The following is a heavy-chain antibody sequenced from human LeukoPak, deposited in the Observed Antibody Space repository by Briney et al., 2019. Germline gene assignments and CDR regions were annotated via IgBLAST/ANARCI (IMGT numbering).Heavy chain of an antibody. J-gene: IGHJ4*02. CDR2: IGGSGATT. CDR1: GFSFSAYG. Sequence: PGGSLRLSCAASGFSFSAYGMNWVRQAPGKGLEWVSAIGGSGATTYYADSVRGRFTISRDNSKNTMYLQMSSLRAEDTAVYYCAKDGRQWELLPYYFDYWGQGTLVTVSS. D-gene: IGHD1-26*01. V-gene: IGHV3-23*01. CDR3: AKDGRQWELLPYYFDY.